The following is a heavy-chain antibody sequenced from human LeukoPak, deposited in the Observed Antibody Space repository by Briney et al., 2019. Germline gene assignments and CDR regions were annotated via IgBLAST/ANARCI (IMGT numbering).Heavy chain of an antibody. J-gene: IGHJ5*02. V-gene: IGHV1-69*06. CDR2: IIPIFGTA. D-gene: IGHD5-12*01. Sequence: GASVKVSCKASGGTFSSYAISWVRQAPGQGLEWMGGIIPIFGTANYAQKFQGRVTITADKSTSTAYMELSSLRSEDTAVYYCARGGEVATIRYWFDPWGQGTLVTVSS. CDR1: GGTFSSYA. CDR3: ARGGEVATIRYWFDP.